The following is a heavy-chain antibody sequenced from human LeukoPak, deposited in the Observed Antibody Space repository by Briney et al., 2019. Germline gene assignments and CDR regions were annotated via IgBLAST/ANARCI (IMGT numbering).Heavy chain of an antibody. CDR3: ARAHHTDYGDYELNGMDV. J-gene: IGHJ6*02. D-gene: IGHD4-17*01. CDR1: GGSISSSSYY. CDR2: IYYSGST. V-gene: IGHV4-39*07. Sequence: SETLSLTCTVSGGSISSSSYYWGWIRQPPGKGLEWIGSIYYSGSTYYNPSLKSRVTISVDTSKNQFSLKLSSVTAADTAVYYCARAHHTDYGDYELNGMDVWGQGTTVTVSS.